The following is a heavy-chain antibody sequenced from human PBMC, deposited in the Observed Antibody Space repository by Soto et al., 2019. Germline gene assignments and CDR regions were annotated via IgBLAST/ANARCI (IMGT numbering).Heavy chain of an antibody. CDR3: ARDGPTAVLPPTIDS. CDR2: IWSDGSQK. J-gene: IGHJ4*02. Sequence: QVQLVESGGGVVQPETSLRLSCAASGFTFSGYGMHWVRQAPGKGLEWVAVIWSDGSQKYYADSVKGRFTFSRDNSKNTLYLQMNILRAEDTAVYFCARDGPTAVLPPTIDSWGQGTLVTV. CDR1: GFTFSGYG. V-gene: IGHV3-33*01. D-gene: IGHD2-2*02.